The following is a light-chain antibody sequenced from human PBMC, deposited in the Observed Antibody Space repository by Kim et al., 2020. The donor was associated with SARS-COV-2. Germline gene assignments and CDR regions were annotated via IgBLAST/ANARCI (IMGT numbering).Light chain of an antibody. V-gene: IGKV3-20*01. J-gene: IGKJ4*02. CDR1: KRVSGTS. CDR2: GAS. Sequence: LSPGQRPPPSGRPSKRVSGTSAAWYQKKPGRPPRLLFYGASTRPTGIPDRFRGGGSGTYFLPTISRLEPEDFAVYYCQQSATSRTFGVGTKVDIK. CDR3: QQSATSRT.